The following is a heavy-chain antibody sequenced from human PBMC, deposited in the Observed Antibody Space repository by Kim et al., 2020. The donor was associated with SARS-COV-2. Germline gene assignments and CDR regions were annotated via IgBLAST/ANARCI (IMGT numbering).Heavy chain of an antibody. CDR2: T. Sequence: TSCTDSVKGRFTISRENSKNSLYLQTNGLRADDTAVYYCAKGSRTTGFDYWGQGTLVTVSS. J-gene: IGHJ4*02. D-gene: IGHD1-1*01. CDR3: AKGSRTTGFDY. V-gene: IGHV3-23*01.